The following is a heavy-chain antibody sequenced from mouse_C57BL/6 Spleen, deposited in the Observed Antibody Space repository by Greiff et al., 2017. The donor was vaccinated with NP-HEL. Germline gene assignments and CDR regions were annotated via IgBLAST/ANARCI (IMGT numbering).Heavy chain of an antibody. CDR1: GFTFSSYA. CDR3: ANGDSSGYAMDY. J-gene: IGHJ4*01. V-gene: IGHV5-4*01. D-gene: IGHD3-2*02. CDR2: ISDGGSYT. Sequence: EVQVVESGGGLVKPGGSLKLSCAASGFTFSSYAMSWVRQTPEKRLEWVATISDGGSYTYYPDNVKGRFTISRDNAKNNLYLQMSHLKSEDTAMYYCANGDSSGYAMDYWGQGTSVTVSS.